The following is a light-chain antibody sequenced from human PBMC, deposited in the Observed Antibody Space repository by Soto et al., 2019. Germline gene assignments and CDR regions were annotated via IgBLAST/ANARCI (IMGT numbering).Light chain of an antibody. Sequence: QSALTQPASVSGSPGQSITISCTGTSSDVGTRNFVSWYQQHPGKAPKLMIYQVTNRPSGVSNRFSGSMSGNTASLTISGLQAEDEADYYCGSYTDSTNYVFGTGTKVTVL. CDR3: GSYTDSTNYV. J-gene: IGLJ1*01. V-gene: IGLV2-14*01. CDR2: QVT. CDR1: SSDVGTRNF.